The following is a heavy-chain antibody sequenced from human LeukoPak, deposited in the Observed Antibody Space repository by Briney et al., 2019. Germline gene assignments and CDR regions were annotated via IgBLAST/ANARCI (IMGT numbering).Heavy chain of an antibody. J-gene: IGHJ6*02. CDR1: GFSFSDSW. CDR2: IKKDGSVK. Sequence: GGSLRLSCVASGFSFSDSWMSWVRQAPGKGLEWVADIKKDGSVKDYVDSVKGRFTISRDNAKNSLYLQMDSLRAEDTAVYSCATCTNWVAGDVWGQGTTVSVSS. D-gene: IGHD7-27*01. CDR3: ATCTNWVAGDV. V-gene: IGHV3-7*01.